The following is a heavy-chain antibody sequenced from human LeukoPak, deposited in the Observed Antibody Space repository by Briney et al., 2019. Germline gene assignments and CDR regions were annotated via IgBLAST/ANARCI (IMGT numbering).Heavy chain of an antibody. V-gene: IGHV4-39*01. J-gene: IGHJ6*03. CDR3: ARHPTSGYAAYYYYYMDV. CDR2: IYYSGST. D-gene: IGHD5-12*01. CDR1: GGSISSSSYY. Sequence: SETLSLTCTVSGGSISSSSYYWGWIRQPPGKGLEWIGSIYYSGSTYYNPSLKSRVTISVDTSKNQFSLKLSSVTAADTAVYYCARHPTSGYAAYYYYYMDVWGKGTTVTVSS.